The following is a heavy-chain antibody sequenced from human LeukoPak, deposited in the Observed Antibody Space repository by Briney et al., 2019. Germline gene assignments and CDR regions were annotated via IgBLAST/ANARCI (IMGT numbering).Heavy chain of an antibody. CDR3: ARDCGSSGCDY. J-gene: IGHJ4*02. D-gene: IGHD6-19*01. Sequence: GGSLRLSCTASGFTFSDHWMHWVRQAPGKGLVWVSRINSDGRTTTYADSVKGRFTISRDNAKDTVYLQMNSLRVGDTAVYYCARDCGSSGCDYWGQGTLVTVSS. CDR1: GFTFSDHW. V-gene: IGHV3-74*01. CDR2: INSDGRTT.